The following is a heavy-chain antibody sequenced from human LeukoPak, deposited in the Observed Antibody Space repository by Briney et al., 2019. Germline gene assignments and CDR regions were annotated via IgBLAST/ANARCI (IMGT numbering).Heavy chain of an antibody. J-gene: IGHJ4*02. D-gene: IGHD3-22*01. CDR1: GFTFSSYG. V-gene: IGHV3-30*18. Sequence: GGSLRLSCAASGFTFSSYGMHWVRQAPGKGLEWVAVISYDGSNKYYADSVKGRFTISRDNSKNTLYLQMNSLRAEDTAVYYCAKDYYDSSGYYLFDYWGQGTLVTVSS. CDR2: ISYDGSNK. CDR3: AKDYYDSSGYYLFDY.